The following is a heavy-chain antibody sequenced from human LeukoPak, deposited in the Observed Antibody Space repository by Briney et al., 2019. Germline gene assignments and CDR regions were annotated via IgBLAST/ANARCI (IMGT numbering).Heavy chain of an antibody. D-gene: IGHD6-13*01. CDR1: GGTFSSYT. J-gene: IGHJ5*02. V-gene: IGHV1-69*02. CDR3: ASGPGIAAAANWFDP. CDR2: IIPILGIA. Sequence: SVKVSCKASGGTFSSYTISWVRQAPGQGLEWMGRIIPILGIAKYAQKFQGRVTITADKSTSTAYMELSSLRSEDTAVYYCASGPGIAAAANWFDPWGQGTLVTVSS.